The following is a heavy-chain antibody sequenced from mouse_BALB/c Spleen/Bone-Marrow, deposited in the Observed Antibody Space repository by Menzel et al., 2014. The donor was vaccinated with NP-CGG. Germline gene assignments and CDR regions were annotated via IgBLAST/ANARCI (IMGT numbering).Heavy chain of an antibody. V-gene: IGHV2-6-7*01. Sequence: QVQLKESGPGLVAPSQSLSITCTVSGFSLTDYGINWVRQPPGKGLEWLGMIWGDGTTDYNSALRSRLSISKDNSRSQVFLKMNSLQTDDTARYYCAREKYGNYYAMGYWGQGTSVTVSS. D-gene: IGHD2-10*02. CDR1: GFSLTDYG. CDR3: AREKYGNYYAMGY. CDR2: IWGDGTT. J-gene: IGHJ4*01.